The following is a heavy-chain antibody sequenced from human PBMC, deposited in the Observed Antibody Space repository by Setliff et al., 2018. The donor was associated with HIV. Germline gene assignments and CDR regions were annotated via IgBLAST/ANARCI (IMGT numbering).Heavy chain of an antibody. J-gene: IGHJ4*02. CDR2: IWYDGSNK. D-gene: IGHD1-26*01. Sequence: GGSLRLSCAASGFTLSNYGMHWVRQAPGKGLEWVAVIWYDGSNKYYADSVKGRFTISRDNSKNTLYLQMNSLRAEDTAVYYCAKSVRTELFDYWGQGTLVTVSS. CDR3: AKSVRTELFDY. V-gene: IGHV3-33*06. CDR1: GFTLSNYG.